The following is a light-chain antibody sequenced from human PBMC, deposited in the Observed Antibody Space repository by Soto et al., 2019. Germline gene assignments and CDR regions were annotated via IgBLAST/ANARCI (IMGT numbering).Light chain of an antibody. V-gene: IGKV3-20*01. CDR2: GAS. Sequence: EIVLTQSPGTLSLSPGERATLSCRASQSVSSNFLAWYQQKPGQAPWLLIYGASSRTTGIPDRFSGSGSGTDFTLTISRLEPEDFAVYYCQQYGSSPLTFGGGTKLEIK. J-gene: IGKJ4*01. CDR3: QQYGSSPLT. CDR1: QSVSSNF.